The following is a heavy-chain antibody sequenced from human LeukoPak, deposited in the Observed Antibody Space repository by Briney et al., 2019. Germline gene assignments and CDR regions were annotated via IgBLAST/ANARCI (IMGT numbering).Heavy chain of an antibody. J-gene: IGHJ4*02. CDR3: ARRRDYLSHFDY. CDR2: INHSGTT. CDR1: GGSCSGYY. V-gene: IGHV4-34*01. D-gene: IGHD4-11*01. Sequence: SETLSLTCTVDGGSCSGYYWSWIRHRPGQGLEWIGVINHSGTTNYNPSLRSRVTMSVDTSKNQFSLKLNSVTAADTAVYYCARRRDYLSHFDYWGQGTLVTVSS.